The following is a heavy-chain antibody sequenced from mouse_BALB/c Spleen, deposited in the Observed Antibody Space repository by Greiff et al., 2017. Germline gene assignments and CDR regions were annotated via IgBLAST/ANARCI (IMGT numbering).Heavy chain of an antibody. J-gene: IGHJ1*01. CDR1: GYTFTSYT. CDR3: ARRGSYGNSWYFDV. CDR2: INPSSGYT. D-gene: IGHD2-1*01. Sequence: VQLQQSAAELARPGASVKMSCKASGYTFTSYTMHWVKQRPGQGLEWIGYINPSSGYTEYNQKFKDKTTLTADKSSSTAYMQLSSLTSEDSAVYYCARRGSYGNSWYFDVWGAGTTVTVSS. V-gene: IGHV1-4*02.